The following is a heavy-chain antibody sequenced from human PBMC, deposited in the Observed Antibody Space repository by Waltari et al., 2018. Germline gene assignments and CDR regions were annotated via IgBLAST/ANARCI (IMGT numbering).Heavy chain of an antibody. V-gene: IGHV1-69*08. D-gene: IGHD3-10*01. Sequence: QVQLVQSGAEVKKPGSSVKVSCKASADIFDRHPITWVRQAPGQGLEWMGRMSPTVGRANYAQQLQGRLTIIADKSTSAVFMELSNLRSEDTAVYYCATVDEMVRGYLESWGQGTLVTVSS. CDR3: ATVDEMVRGYLES. J-gene: IGHJ4*01. CDR1: ADIFDRHP. CDR2: MSPTVGRA.